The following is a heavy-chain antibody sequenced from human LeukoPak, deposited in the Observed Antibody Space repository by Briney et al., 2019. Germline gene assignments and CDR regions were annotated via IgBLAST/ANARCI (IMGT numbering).Heavy chain of an antibody. CDR1: GFTFSDFW. V-gene: IGHV3-74*01. D-gene: IGHD1-26*01. CDR3: ARAIHLVGAFDI. J-gene: IGHJ3*02. CDR2: INNDGSNR. Sequence: PGGSLRLSXAASGFTFSDFWMHWVRQAPGKGLVWVSHINNDGSNRGYVGSVKGRFTISRDNAKNTLYLQMNSLRAEDTAVYYCARAIHLVGAFDIWGQGTMVTVSS.